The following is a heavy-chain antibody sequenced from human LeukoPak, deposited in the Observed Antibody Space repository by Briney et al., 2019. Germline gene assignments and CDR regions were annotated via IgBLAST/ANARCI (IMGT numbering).Heavy chain of an antibody. V-gene: IGHV1-8*01. D-gene: IGHD3-3*01. CDR3: ARRVTRTYYDFWSGYTGVFDY. J-gene: IGHJ4*02. Sequence: GASVKVSCKASGYTFTSYDINWVRQATGQGLEWMGWMNPNSGNTGYAQKFQGRVTMTRNTSISTACMELSSLRSEDTAVYYCARRVTRTYYDFWSGYTGVFDYWGQGTLVTVSS. CDR2: MNPNSGNT. CDR1: GYTFTSYD.